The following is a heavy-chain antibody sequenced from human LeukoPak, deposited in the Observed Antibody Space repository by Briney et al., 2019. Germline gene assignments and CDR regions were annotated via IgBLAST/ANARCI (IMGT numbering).Heavy chain of an antibody. Sequence: GGSLRLSCTASGLTFSRYAKSWVRQATGEGLEWVSAMSGRGGNTSCAGSVKDRFTIARDNSKNTLYLQINSLRAEDTAVYYCAKDHCSSTSCYSHYYGMDVWGQGTTVTVSS. D-gene: IGHD2-2*01. V-gene: IGHV3-23*01. CDR3: AKDHCSSTSCYSHYYGMDV. J-gene: IGHJ6*02. CDR2: MSGRGGNT. CDR1: GLTFSRYA.